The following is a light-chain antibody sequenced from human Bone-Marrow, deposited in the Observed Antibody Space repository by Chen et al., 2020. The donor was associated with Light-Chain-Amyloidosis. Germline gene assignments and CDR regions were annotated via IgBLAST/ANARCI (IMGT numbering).Light chain of an antibody. V-gene: IGLV3-21*02. CDR3: PVWDRSSDRPV. CDR1: NIGSTS. CDR2: DDS. Sequence: SYVLTQPSSVSVAPGQTATIACGGNNIGSTSVHWYQQTPGQAPLLVVYDDSDRPSGIPERLAGSKSETTATLTIGRVEAGDEADYCCPVWDRSSDRPVFGGGTKLTVL. J-gene: IGLJ3*02.